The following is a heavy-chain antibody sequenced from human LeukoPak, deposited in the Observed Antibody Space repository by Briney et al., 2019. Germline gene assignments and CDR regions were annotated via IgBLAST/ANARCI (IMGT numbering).Heavy chain of an antibody. Sequence: PGGSLRLSCAASGFTFSSYEMNWVRQAPGKGLEWVSYISSGGNTIYYADYVKGRFTISRDNAKNSLYLQMNSLRAEDTAVYYCAREGTAMVSFDYWGQGTLVTVSS. D-gene: IGHD5-18*01. V-gene: IGHV3-48*03. CDR3: AREGTAMVSFDY. CDR1: GFTFSSYE. J-gene: IGHJ4*02. CDR2: ISSGGNTI.